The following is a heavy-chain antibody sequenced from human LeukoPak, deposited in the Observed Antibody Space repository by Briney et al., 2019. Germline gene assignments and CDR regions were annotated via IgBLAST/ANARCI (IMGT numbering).Heavy chain of an antibody. J-gene: IGHJ4*02. Sequence: PGRSLRLSCAASGFTFDDYAMHWVRQAPGKGLEWVSGISWNSGTRGYADSVKGRSTISRDNAKTSLYLQMNSLRAEDTALYYCAKDISSSPGRGTYYFDYWGQGTLVTVSS. CDR3: AKDISSSPGRGTYYFDY. V-gene: IGHV3-9*01. CDR1: GFTFDDYA. D-gene: IGHD6-13*01. CDR2: ISWNSGTR.